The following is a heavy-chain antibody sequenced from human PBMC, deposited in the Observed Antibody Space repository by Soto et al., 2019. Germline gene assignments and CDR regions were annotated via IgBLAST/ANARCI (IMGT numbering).Heavy chain of an antibody. D-gene: IGHD4-17*01. V-gene: IGHV4-30-2*01. J-gene: IGHJ4*02. CDR1: GGSISRGGYS. CDR2: IYHSGST. CDR3: ARSMTTVTTNDY. Sequence: QLRLQESGSGLVKPSQTLSLTCAVSGGSISRGGYSWSWIRQPPGKGLEWIGYIYHSGSTYYNPSLKSRVTISVDRSKNQFSLKLSSVTAADTAVYYCARSMTTVTTNDYWGQGSLVTVSS.